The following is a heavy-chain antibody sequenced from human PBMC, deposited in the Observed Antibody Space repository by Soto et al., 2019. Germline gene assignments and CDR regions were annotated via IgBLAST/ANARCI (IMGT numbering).Heavy chain of an antibody. CDR3: ARVGRLITAAGLLDA. V-gene: IGHV4-59*01. CDR2: IYYSGST. CDR1: NGSIGSYY. D-gene: IGHD6-13*01. J-gene: IGHJ5*02. Sequence: SETLSVTCTISNGSIGSYYWTWIRQPPGKGLEWIGHIYYSGSTNYNPSLKSRLTLSLDTSKNQFSLKLTSVTAADTAVYYCARVGRLITAAGLLDAWGQGTLVTVSS.